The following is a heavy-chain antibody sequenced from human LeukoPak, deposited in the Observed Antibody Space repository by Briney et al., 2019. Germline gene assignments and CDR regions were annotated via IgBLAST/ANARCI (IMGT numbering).Heavy chain of an antibody. CDR2: ISSSSSYI. D-gene: IGHD3-10*01. J-gene: IGHJ5*02. V-gene: IGHV3-21*01. Sequence: GGSLRLSCAASGFTFSSYSMNWVRQAPGKGLEWVSSISSSSSYIYYADSVKGGFTISRDNAKNSLYLQMNSLRAEDTAVYYCARLAMVRGPHWFDPWGQGTLVTVSS. CDR1: GFTFSSYS. CDR3: ARLAMVRGPHWFDP.